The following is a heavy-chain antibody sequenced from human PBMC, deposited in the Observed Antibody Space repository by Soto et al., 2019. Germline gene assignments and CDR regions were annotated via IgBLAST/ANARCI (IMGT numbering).Heavy chain of an antibody. CDR2: MSYDGSSR. V-gene: IGHV3-30*18. J-gene: IGHJ4*02. CDR3: VNPDRTMATIKYFDY. Sequence: PGESXRLSCESAVLTFSSYGMRWVRHAPGKGLEWVAVMSYDGSSRHYAGSVKGRFTISRDNSNNTLYLQMHSLTPGDTAVYYCVNPDRTMATIKYFDYWGRGTLVTVSS. CDR1: VLTFSSYG. D-gene: IGHD1-1*01.